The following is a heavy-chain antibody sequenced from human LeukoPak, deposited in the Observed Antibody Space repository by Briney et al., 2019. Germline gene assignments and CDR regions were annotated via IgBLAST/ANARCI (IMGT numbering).Heavy chain of an antibody. CDR1: GGSISSHY. CDR2: IYYSGST. Sequence: PSETLSLTCTVSGGSISSHYWSWIRQPPGKGLEWIGYIYYSGSTNYNPSLKSRVTIAVDTSKNQFSLKLNSVTAADTAVYYCARESYYDSSGYSHDAFDIWGQGTMVTVSS. D-gene: IGHD3-22*01. V-gene: IGHV4-59*11. J-gene: IGHJ3*02. CDR3: ARESYYDSSGYSHDAFDI.